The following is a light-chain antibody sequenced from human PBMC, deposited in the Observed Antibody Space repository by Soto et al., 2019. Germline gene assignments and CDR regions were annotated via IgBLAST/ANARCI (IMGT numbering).Light chain of an antibody. V-gene: IGKV1-5*03. CDR1: QSISYW. CDR3: LQYNSYPVT. Sequence: IQMTQSPSTLSASVGDRVTITCRASQSISYWLAWYQQKPGKVPEVLIYKASSLGSGVPPRFSGSGSGTEFTLTISSLQPDDFATYYCLQYNSYPVTFGGGNRVEIK. CDR2: KAS. J-gene: IGKJ4*01.